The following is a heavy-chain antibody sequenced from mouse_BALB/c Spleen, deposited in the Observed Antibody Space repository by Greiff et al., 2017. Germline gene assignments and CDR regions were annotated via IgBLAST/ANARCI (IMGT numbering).Heavy chain of an antibody. CDR1: GYSITSDYA. CDR2: ISYSGST. Sequence: EVMLVESGPGLVKPSQSLSLTCTVTGYSITSDYAWNWIRQFPGNKLEWMGYISYSGSTSYNPSLKSRISITRDTSKNQFFLQLNSVTTEDTATYYCARKGYRYDGWYFDVWGAGTTVTVSS. CDR3: ARKGYRYDGWYFDV. V-gene: IGHV3-2*02. J-gene: IGHJ1*01. D-gene: IGHD2-14*01.